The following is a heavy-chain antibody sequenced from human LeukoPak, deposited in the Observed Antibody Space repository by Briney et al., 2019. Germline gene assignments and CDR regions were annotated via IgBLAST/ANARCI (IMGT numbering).Heavy chain of an antibody. D-gene: IGHD3-22*01. CDR1: GFTVSSSY. Sequence: GGSLRLSCAASGFTVSSSYMNWVRQAPGKGLEWVSVIYSGGSTYYADSVKGRFTISRDNSKNTLYLQMNSLRAEDTAVYYCAGGGYYYDSSGYYNWFDPWGQGTLVTVSS. J-gene: IGHJ5*02. CDR2: IYSGGST. CDR3: AGGGYYYDSSGYYNWFDP. V-gene: IGHV3-66*01.